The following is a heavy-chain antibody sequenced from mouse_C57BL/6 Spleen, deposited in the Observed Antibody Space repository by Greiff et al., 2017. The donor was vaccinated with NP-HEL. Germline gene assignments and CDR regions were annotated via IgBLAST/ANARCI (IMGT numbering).Heavy chain of an antibody. D-gene: IGHD1-1*01. Sequence: QVHVKQSGAELVKPGASVKISCKASGYAFSSYWMNWVKQRPGKGLEWIGQIYPGDGDTNYNGKFKGKATLTADKSSSTAYMQLSSLTSEDSAVYFCARYRDATDWYFDVWGTGTTVTVSS. CDR3: ARYRDATDWYFDV. V-gene: IGHV1-80*01. J-gene: IGHJ1*03. CDR2: IYPGDGDT. CDR1: GYAFSSYW.